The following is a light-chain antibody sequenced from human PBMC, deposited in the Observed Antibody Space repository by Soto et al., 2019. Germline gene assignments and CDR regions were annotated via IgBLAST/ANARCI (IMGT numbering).Light chain of an antibody. CDR1: QSVNNNY. J-gene: IGKJ1*01. CDR2: GAS. Sequence: EIVLMQSPGTLSLSPGEGATLSCRASQSVNNNYLAWYQQKPGQAPRLLIYGASNRATGIPDRFSGSGSGTDFTLTISRLEPEDFAVYYCQQYGSSGTFGQGTKVEIK. CDR3: QQYGSSGT. V-gene: IGKV3-20*01.